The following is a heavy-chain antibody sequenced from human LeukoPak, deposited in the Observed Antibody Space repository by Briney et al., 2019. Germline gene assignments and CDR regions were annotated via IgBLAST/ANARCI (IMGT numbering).Heavy chain of an antibody. Sequence: PGGSLRLSCAASGFTFSSYEMNWVRQAPGKGLEWVSYISSSGTTIYYADSVKGRFTISRDNAKNSLYLQMNSLRAEDTAVYYCARDGSGYYYAPPEYYFDYWGQGTLVTVSS. CDR1: GFTFSSYE. CDR3: ARDGSGYYYAPPEYYFDY. J-gene: IGHJ4*02. V-gene: IGHV3-48*03. D-gene: IGHD3-22*01. CDR2: ISSSGTTI.